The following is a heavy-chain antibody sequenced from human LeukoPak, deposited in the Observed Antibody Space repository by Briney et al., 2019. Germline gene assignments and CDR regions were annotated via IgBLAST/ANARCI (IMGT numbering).Heavy chain of an antibody. CDR2: ISSSGSTI. V-gene: IGHV3-11*01. Sequence: GGSLRLSCAASGFTFSNSYMSWIRQAPGKGLEWVSYISSSGSTIYYAESVKGRFTISRENAKTPLYLQLNSLRAEDTAVYYCASVAAAAVDFDIWGQGTMVTVSS. CDR3: ASVAAAAVDFDI. D-gene: IGHD6-25*01. CDR1: GFTFSNSY. J-gene: IGHJ3*02.